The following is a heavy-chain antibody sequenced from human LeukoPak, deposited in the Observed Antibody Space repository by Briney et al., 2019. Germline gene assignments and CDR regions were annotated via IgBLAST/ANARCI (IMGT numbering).Heavy chain of an antibody. CDR1: GYTFTGYY. Sequence: GTSVKVSCKASGYTFTGYYMHWVRQAPGQGLEWIGWINPNSGGTNYAQKFQGRVTMTRDTSISTAYMELSRLRSDDTAVYYCARDLFQRKCMDVWGKGTTVTVSS. CDR2: INPNSGGT. CDR3: ARDLFQRKCMDV. V-gene: IGHV1-2*02. J-gene: IGHJ6*03.